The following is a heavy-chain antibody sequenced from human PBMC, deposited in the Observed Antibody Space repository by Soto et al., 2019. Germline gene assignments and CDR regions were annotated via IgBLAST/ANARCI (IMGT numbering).Heavy chain of an antibody. CDR2: ISGSGGST. J-gene: IGHJ4*02. D-gene: IGHD1-26*01. Sequence: EVQLLESGGGLVQPGGSLRLSCAASGLTFSSYAMRWVRQAPVKGLEWVSAISGSGGSTYYADSVKGRFTISRDNSKHTLYLQRNSLRAEDRAVYYCARRGSGSDYDYWGQGTLVTVSS. CDR1: GLTFSSYA. V-gene: IGHV3-23*01. CDR3: ARRGSGSDYDY.